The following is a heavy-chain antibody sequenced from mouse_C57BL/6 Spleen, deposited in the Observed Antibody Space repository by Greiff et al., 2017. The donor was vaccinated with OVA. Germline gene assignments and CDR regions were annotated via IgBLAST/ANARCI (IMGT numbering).Heavy chain of an antibody. CDR1: GFTFNTYA. D-gene: IGHD1-1*01. CDR3: VREITTVVAERYFDY. J-gene: IGHJ2*01. Sequence: EVHLVESGGGLVQPKGSLKLSCAASGFTFNTYAMHWVRQAPGKGLEWVARIRSKSSNYATYYADSVKDRFTISRDDSQSMLYLQMNNLKTEDTAMYYCVREITTVVAERYFDYWGQGTTLTVSS. V-gene: IGHV10-3*01. CDR2: IRSKSSNYAT.